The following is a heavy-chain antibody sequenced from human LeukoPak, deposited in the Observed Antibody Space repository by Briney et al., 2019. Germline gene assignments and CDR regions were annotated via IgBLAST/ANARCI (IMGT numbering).Heavy chain of an antibody. Sequence: SVKVSCKTSGGTFSSSAITWVRQAPGQGLEWMGRIIPVLNITSCAQKFQGRVTITADTSTSTVYMELGSLRSEETAVYYCARDQGLTAPPPYGLDVWGQGTTVIVSS. CDR2: IIPVLNIT. J-gene: IGHJ6*02. D-gene: IGHD5-18*01. V-gene: IGHV1-69*04. CDR3: ARDQGLTAPPPYGLDV. CDR1: GGTFSSSA.